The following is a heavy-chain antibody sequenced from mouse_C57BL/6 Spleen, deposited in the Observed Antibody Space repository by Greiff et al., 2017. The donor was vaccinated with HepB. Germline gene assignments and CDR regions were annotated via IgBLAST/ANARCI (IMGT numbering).Heavy chain of an antibody. CDR3: ARQYYGSRGYAMDD. CDR1: GFTFSDYY. J-gene: IGHJ4*01. V-gene: IGHV5-12*01. D-gene: IGHD1-1*01. Sequence: EVQLVESGGGLVQPGGSLKLSCAASGFTFSDYYMYWVRQTPEKRLEWVAYISNGGGSTYYPDTVKGRFTISRDNAKNTLYLQMSRLKSEDTAMYYCARQYYGSRGYAMDDWGQGTSVTVAS. CDR2: ISNGGGST.